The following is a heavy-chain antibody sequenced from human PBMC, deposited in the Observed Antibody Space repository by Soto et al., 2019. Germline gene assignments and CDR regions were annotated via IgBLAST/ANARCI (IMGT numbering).Heavy chain of an antibody. D-gene: IGHD5-18*01. Sequence: SETLSLTCAVYGGSFSGFYWSWIRQPPGKGLEWIGEINHSGSTNYNPSLKSRVTISVDTSKNQFSLKLSSVTAADTAVYYCARWLRYSYGSRPFDYWGQGTLVTVSS. CDR3: ARWLRYSYGSRPFDY. CDR1: GGSFSGFY. J-gene: IGHJ4*02. CDR2: INHSGST. V-gene: IGHV4-34*01.